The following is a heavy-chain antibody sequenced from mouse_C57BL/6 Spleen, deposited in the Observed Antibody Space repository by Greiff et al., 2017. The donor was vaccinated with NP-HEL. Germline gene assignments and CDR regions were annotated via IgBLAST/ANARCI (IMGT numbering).Heavy chain of an antibody. V-gene: IGHV1-19*01. CDR1: GYTFTDYY. Sequence: EVQLQQPGPVLVKPGASVKMSCKASGYTFTDYYMNWVKQSHGQSLEWIGGITPYNGGTSYNQKFKGKATLTVDKTSSTAYMELNSLTSEDSSVYYCARKYYGNKNYSMDYWGQGTSVTVSS. D-gene: IGHD1-1*01. CDR2: ITPYNGGT. CDR3: ARKYYGNKNYSMDY. J-gene: IGHJ4*01.